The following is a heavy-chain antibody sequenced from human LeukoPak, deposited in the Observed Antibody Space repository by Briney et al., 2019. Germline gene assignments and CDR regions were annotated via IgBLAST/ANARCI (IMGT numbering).Heavy chain of an antibody. D-gene: IGHD5-12*01. J-gene: IGHJ4*02. CDR1: GDSINSCY. Sequence: SEXLSLTCTVSGDSINSCYWSWIRQPAGKGLEWIGRLYTNGSPNYNPSLTSRVTVSVDTSKNQFSLNLRSVTAADTAVYYCARDSGYDLTWGQGTLVTVSS. V-gene: IGHV4-4*07. CDR2: LYTNGSP. CDR3: ARDSGYDLT.